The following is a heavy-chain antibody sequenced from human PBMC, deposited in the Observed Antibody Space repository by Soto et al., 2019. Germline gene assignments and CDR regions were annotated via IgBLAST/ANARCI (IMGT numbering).Heavy chain of an antibody. Sequence: WSLRLSCAASGFKFSNYAMSWVRQAPGKGLEWVSLISATGGGTYYADSVKGRFTISRDNSHNTLYLQVHSLTAEDTAVYYCAKDRRAGGNSAFYFDFWGQGAQVPVSS. D-gene: IGHD3-16*01. CDR3: AKDRRAGGNSAFYFDF. CDR2: ISATGGGT. J-gene: IGHJ4*02. CDR1: GFKFSNYA. V-gene: IGHV3-23*01.